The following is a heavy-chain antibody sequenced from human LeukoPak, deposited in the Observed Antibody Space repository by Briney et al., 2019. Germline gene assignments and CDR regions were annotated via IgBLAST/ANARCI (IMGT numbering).Heavy chain of an antibody. J-gene: IGHJ4*02. D-gene: IGHD2-8*01. Sequence: GGSLRLSCAASGFTFSSYDIHWVRQAPGKGLEWVSSISSSSSYIYYADSVKGRFTISRDNAKNSLYLQMNSLRAEDTAVYYCARRTNDFDYWGQGTLVTVSS. CDR2: ISSSSSYI. CDR1: GFTFSSYD. CDR3: ARRTNDFDY. V-gene: IGHV3-21*01.